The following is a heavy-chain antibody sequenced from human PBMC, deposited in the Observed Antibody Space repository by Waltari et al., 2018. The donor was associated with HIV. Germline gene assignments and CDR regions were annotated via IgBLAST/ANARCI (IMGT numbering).Heavy chain of an antibody. CDR1: GGSISSSNW. D-gene: IGHD6-19*01. CDR3: ARDRRAVAGRNYYYYGMDV. J-gene: IGHJ6*02. CDR2: IYHSGST. V-gene: IGHV4-4*02. Sequence: QVQLQESGPGLVKPSGTLSLTCAVSGGSISSSNWWSWVRQPPGKGLEWIGEIYHSGSTNYNPSLKSRVTISVDKSKNQFSLKLSSVTAADTAVYYCARDRRAVAGRNYYYYGMDVWGQGTTVTVSS.